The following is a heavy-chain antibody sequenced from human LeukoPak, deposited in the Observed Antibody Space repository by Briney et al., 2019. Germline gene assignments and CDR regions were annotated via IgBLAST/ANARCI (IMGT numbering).Heavy chain of an antibody. CDR3: ARGPFYYYDSSGYPFDY. D-gene: IGHD3-22*01. V-gene: IGHV4-39*01. CDR2: IYYSGST. Sequence: KTSETLSLTCTASGGSISSSSYYWGWIRQPPGKGLEWIGSIYYSGSTYYNPSLKSRVTISVDTSKNQFSLKLSSVTAADTAVYYCARGPFYYYDSSGYPFDYWGQGTLVTVSS. J-gene: IGHJ4*02. CDR1: GGSISSSSYY.